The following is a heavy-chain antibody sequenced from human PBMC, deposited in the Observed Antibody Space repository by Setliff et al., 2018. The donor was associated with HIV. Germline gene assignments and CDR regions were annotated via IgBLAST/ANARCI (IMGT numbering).Heavy chain of an antibody. D-gene: IGHD2-15*01. Sequence: SGGSLRLSCAASGFTFSSYAMSWVRQAPGKGLDWVASILFDGTYKYYAASVKGRFTISRDDSKSITYLQMNGLQTEDTAIYYCTRESGGKIDYWGQGTLVTVSS. CDR2: ILFDGTYK. J-gene: IGHJ4*02. CDR3: TRESGGKIDY. CDR1: GFTFSSYA. V-gene: IGHV3-30*02.